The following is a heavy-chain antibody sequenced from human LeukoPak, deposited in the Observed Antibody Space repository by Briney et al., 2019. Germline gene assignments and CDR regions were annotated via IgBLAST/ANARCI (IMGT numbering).Heavy chain of an antibody. CDR3: AKEDYYYMDV. J-gene: IGHJ6*03. CDR1: GFTFDDYT. Sequence: GGSLRLSCAASGFTFDDYTMHWVRHAPGKGLEWVSLISWDGGSTYYADSVKGRFTISRDNSKNSLYLQMNSLRTEDTALYYCAKEDYYYMDVWGKGTTVTISS. V-gene: IGHV3-43*01. CDR2: ISWDGGST.